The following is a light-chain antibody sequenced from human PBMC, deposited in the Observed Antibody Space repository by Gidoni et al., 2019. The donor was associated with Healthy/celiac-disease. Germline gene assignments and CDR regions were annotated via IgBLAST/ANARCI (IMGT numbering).Light chain of an antibody. CDR1: ALPKQY. V-gene: IGLV3-25*02. J-gene: IGLJ2*01. Sequence: SYEPTQPPSVSVSPGQTARITCSGDALPKQYAYWYQQKPGQAPVLVIYKDSERPSGIPERFSGSSSGTTVTLTISGVQAEDEADYYCQSADSSGTLVVFGGGTKLTVL. CDR3: QSADSSGTLVV. CDR2: KDS.